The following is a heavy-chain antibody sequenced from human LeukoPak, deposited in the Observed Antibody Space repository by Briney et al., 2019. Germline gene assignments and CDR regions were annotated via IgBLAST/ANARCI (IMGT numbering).Heavy chain of an antibody. CDR2: ISDRGDLT. CDR1: GFTFSNYA. V-gene: IGHV3-23*01. Sequence: GGSLRLSCAASGFTFSNYAMSWVRQAPGMGLEWVSSISDRGDLTYYADSVKGRFTISRDNSKNTLYLQMNSLRAEDTAEHYCAKSSSGYYTFDYWGQGTLVTVSS. D-gene: IGHD3-3*01. CDR3: AKSSSGYYTFDY. J-gene: IGHJ4*02.